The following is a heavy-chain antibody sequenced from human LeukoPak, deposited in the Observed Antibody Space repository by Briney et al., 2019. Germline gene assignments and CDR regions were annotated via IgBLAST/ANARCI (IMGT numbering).Heavy chain of an antibody. Sequence: ASVKVSCKASGYTFTNNYLHWVRQAPGQGLEWMGMIYPRDGSTSYAQNFQGRVTVTRDTSTTTAHMELRGLRSEDTAVYYCARDQEGFDYWGQGTVVTVSS. CDR1: GYTFTNNY. V-gene: IGHV1-46*01. CDR3: ARDQEGFDY. J-gene: IGHJ4*02. CDR2: IYPRDGST.